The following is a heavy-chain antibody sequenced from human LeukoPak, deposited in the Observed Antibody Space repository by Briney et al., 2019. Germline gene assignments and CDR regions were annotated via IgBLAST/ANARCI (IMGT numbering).Heavy chain of an antibody. CDR1: GSSVSSDGYY. CDR3: ARGRGYSYGYDFDS. CDR2: VYYSGST. V-gene: IGHV4-61*08. D-gene: IGHD5-18*01. Sequence: SETLSLTCTVSGSSVSSDGYYWSWIRQPPGEGLEWIGFVYYSGSTNYSPSLKSRLTMSVDTSKNQFSLKLSSVTAADTAVYYCARGRGYSYGYDFDSWGQGALVAVSS. J-gene: IGHJ4*02.